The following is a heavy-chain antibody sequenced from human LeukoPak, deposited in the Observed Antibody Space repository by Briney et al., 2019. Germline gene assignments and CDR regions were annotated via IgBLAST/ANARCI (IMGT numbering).Heavy chain of an antibody. CDR3: AKGDYYDSSGYYGEYYFDY. V-gene: IGHV3-23*01. CDR2: ISGSGGST. Sequence: PGGSLRLSCAAPGFTFSSYAMSWVRQAPGKGQEWVSAISGSGGSTYYADSVKGRFTISRDNSKNTLYLQMNSLRAEDTAVYYCAKGDYYDSSGYYGEYYFDYWGQGTLVTVSS. D-gene: IGHD3-22*01. CDR1: GFTFSSYA. J-gene: IGHJ4*02.